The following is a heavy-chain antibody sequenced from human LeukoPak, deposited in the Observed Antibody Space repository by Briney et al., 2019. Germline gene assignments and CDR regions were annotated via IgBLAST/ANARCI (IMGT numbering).Heavy chain of an antibody. CDR2: INPNSGGT. CDR3: ARDLSGRDNDGAEHYYYYMDV. V-gene: IGHV1-2*02. J-gene: IGHJ6*03. Sequence: ASVKVSCKASGYTFTGYYMHWVRQAPGQGLEWMGWINPNSGGTNYAQKFQGRVTMTRDTSISTAYMELSRLRSDDTAVYYCARDLSGRDNDGAEHYYYYMDVWGKGTTVTVSS. D-gene: IGHD1-26*01. CDR1: GYTFTGYY.